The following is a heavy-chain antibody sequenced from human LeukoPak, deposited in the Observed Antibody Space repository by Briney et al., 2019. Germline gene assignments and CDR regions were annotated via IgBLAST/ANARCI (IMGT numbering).Heavy chain of an antibody. D-gene: IGHD3-10*01. V-gene: IGHV1-69*13. CDR2: IIPIFGTA. CDR3: ARDKDPPYFNYYGDNWFDP. J-gene: IGHJ5*02. CDR1: GYTFTGYY. Sequence: GASVKVSCKASGYTFTGYYMHWVRQAPGQGLEWMGGIIPIFGTANYAQKFQGRVTITADESTSTAYMELSSLRSEDTAVYYCARDKDPPYFNYYGDNWFDPWGQGTLVTVSS.